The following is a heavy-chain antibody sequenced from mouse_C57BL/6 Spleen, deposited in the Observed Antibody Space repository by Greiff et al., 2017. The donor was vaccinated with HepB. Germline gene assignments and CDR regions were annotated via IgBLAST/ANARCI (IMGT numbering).Heavy chain of an antibody. CDR3: ARGEDYDHAMDY. Sequence: VQLQESGAELARPGASVKLSCKASGYTFTSYGISWVKQRPGKGLEWIGQIYPGDGDTNYNGKFKGKATLTADKSSSTAYMQLSSLTSEDSAVYFCARGEDYDHAMDYWGQGTSVTVSS. CDR2: IYPGDGDT. J-gene: IGHJ4*01. D-gene: IGHD2-4*01. CDR1: GYTFTSYG. V-gene: IGHV1-80*01.